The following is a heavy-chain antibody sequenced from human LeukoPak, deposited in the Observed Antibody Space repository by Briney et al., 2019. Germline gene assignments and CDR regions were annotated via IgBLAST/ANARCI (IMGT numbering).Heavy chain of an antibody. CDR1: GFSLNSFW. Sequence: SGGSLRLSCAASGFSLNSFWMTWVRQAPGKGLEWVANIKEDGSEKVYVDSLKGRFTISRDNAKNSLYLQMNSLRAEDTAVYYCARDNFVGASRHWGQGTLVTVSS. CDR2: IKEDGSEK. CDR3: ARDNFVGASRH. D-gene: IGHD1-26*01. V-gene: IGHV3-7*01. J-gene: IGHJ4*02.